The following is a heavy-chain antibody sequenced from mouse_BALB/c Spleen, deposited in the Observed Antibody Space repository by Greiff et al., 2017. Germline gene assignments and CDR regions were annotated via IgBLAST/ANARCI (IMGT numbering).Heavy chain of an antibody. D-gene: IGHD2-1*01. CDR2: IWAGGST. CDR1: GFSLTSYG. CDR3: ARDGNFRGDYAMDY. J-gene: IGHJ4*01. Sequence: QVQLQESGPGLVAPSQSLSITCTVSGFSLTSYGVHWVRQPPGKGLEWLGVIWAGGSTNYNSALMSRLSISKDNSKSQVFLKMNSLQTDDTAMYYCARDGNFRGDYAMDYWGQGTSVTVSS. V-gene: IGHV2-9*02.